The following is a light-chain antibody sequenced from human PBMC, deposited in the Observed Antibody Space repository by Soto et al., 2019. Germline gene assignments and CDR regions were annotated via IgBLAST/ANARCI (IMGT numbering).Light chain of an antibody. Sequence: QAVVTQEPSLTVSPGGTVSRTCGSSTGAVTSGHYPYWFQQKPGQAPRTLIYDTSNRHSWTPARFSGSLLGGKAALTLSGAQPEDEADYYCLLSSSGARVFGGGTKLTVL. J-gene: IGLJ3*02. CDR3: LLSSSGARV. CDR2: DTS. CDR1: TGAVTSGHY. V-gene: IGLV7-46*01.